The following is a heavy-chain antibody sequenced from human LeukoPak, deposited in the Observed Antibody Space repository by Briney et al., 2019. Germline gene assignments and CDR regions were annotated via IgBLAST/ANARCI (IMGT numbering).Heavy chain of an antibody. J-gene: IGHJ4*02. CDR3: ARGKQNAVDY. CDR1: SGSISGSYY. CDR2: IYASGST. Sequence: KPSETLSLTCTVSSGSISGSYYWSWIRPPAGKGLEWIGRIYASGSTSYDPSLKSRVTISVDKSNNQFSLMVTSVTAADTAVYYCARGKQNAVDYWGQGILVTVSS. V-gene: IGHV4-4*07. D-gene: IGHD1-1*01.